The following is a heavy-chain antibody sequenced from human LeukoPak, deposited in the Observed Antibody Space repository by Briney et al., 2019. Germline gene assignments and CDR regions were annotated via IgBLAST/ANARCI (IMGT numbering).Heavy chain of an antibody. CDR1: GFTFSSYA. V-gene: IGHV3-23*01. J-gene: IGHJ5*02. CDR2: ISAGGHYT. CDR3: ASGRVTNHH. D-gene: IGHD1-14*01. Sequence: PGGSLRLSCAASGFTFSSYAMNWVRQAPGGGLEGVALISAGGHYTFYSVSVKGRFSVSRDNSRNTLDLHMSSVWAEDTAVYYCASGRVTNHHWGQGTLVTVSS.